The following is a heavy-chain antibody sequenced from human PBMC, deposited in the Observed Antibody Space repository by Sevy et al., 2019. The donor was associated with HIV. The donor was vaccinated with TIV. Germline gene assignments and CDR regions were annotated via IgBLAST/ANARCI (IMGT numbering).Heavy chain of an antibody. CDR2: TYYRSKWYN. Sequence: SQNLSLTCAISGHSISSNSAAWIWIRQSPSRCLEWLGRTYYRSKWYNDYAVSVKSRITINPDTSKIQFSLQLTSVAPEDSAVYYCARGRDMFSLNTRFDPWGQGTLVTVSS. J-gene: IGHJ5*02. CDR3: ARGRDMFSLNTRFDP. D-gene: IGHD3-10*02. V-gene: IGHV6-1*01. CDR1: GHSISSNSAA.